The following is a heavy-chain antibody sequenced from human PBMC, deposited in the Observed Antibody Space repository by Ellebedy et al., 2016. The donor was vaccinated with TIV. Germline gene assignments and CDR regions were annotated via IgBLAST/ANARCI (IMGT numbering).Heavy chain of an antibody. Sequence: GESLKISCAASGFTFSNYCMSWVRQAPGKGLEWVANIKQGGSDIHYADSVKGRFTISRDNAKNSLYLQMSSLRAEDTAVYYCARDQGEWLRHNGMDVWGQGTTVTVSS. J-gene: IGHJ6*02. CDR2: IKQGGSDI. D-gene: IGHD3-10*01. CDR1: GFTFSNYC. V-gene: IGHV3-7*01. CDR3: ARDQGEWLRHNGMDV.